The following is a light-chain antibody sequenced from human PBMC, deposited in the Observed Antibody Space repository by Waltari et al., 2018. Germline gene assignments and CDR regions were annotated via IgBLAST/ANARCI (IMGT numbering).Light chain of an antibody. CDR2: WAS. Sequence: DIVMTQSPDSLAVSLGETATISCKSSQGLSFTSNHKNYLAWYQQKPGQPPKLLLYWASTRESGVPDRFSGSGSGTDFTLTIFSLQAEDVAVYYCQQYYNTPYTFGRGTKVEI. V-gene: IGKV4-1*01. CDR1: QGLSFTSNHKNY. J-gene: IGKJ2*01. CDR3: QQYYNTPYT.